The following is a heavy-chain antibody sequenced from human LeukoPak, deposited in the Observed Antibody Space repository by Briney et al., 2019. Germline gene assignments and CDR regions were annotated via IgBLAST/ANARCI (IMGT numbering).Heavy chain of an antibody. V-gene: IGHV4-39*01. Sequence: SETLSLTCTVSGGSISSSSYYWGWIRQPPGKGLERIGSIYYSGSTYYNPSLKSRVTISLDTSKNQFSLKLSSVTAADTAVYYCARSSGSYYTLLFDYWGQGTLVTVSS. J-gene: IGHJ4*02. D-gene: IGHD1-26*01. CDR3: ARSSGSYYTLLFDY. CDR2: IYYSGST. CDR1: GGSISSSSYY.